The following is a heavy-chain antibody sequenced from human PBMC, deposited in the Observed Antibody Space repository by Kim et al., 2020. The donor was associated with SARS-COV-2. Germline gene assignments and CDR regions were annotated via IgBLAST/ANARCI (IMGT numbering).Heavy chain of an antibody. D-gene: IGHD3-10*01. J-gene: IGHJ4*02. CDR1: GFFFTNFA. V-gene: IGHV3-23*01. CDR2: ISGSGDRI. CDR3: AKAGSEIYVSYYSDF. Sequence: GGSLRLSCATSGFFFTNFAMNWVRQAPGKGLEWVSTISGSGDRIYYADSVEGRFTISRDKSKNTLYLQMNSLRADDTAVYYCAKAGSEIYVSYYSDFWGQGTLVTVSS.